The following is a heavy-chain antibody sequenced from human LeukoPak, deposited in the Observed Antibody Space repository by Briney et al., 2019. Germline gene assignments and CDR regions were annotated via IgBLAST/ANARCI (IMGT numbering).Heavy chain of an antibody. CDR2: INHSGST. J-gene: IGHJ4*02. Sequence: GSLRLSCAASGFTFSPYAMSWIRQPPGKGLEWIGEINHSGSTNYNPSLKSRVTISVDTSKNQFSLKLSSVTAADTAVYYCARGLGWGLLDYWGQGTLVTVSS. CDR1: GFTFSPYA. V-gene: IGHV4-34*01. D-gene: IGHD4-23*01. CDR3: ARGLGWGLLDY.